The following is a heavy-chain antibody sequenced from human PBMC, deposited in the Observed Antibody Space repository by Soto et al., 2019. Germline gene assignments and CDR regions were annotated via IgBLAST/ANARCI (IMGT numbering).Heavy chain of an antibody. CDR1: GGTFSTYG. J-gene: IGHJ5*02. V-gene: IGHV1-69*01. CDR2: ITAIFGAA. Sequence: QVQLVQSGAEVKKPGSSGKVSCKASGGTFSTYGISWVRQAPGQGLEWMGGITAIFGAANYAPKFQGRVTITADESTSAAYMELNSLRSEDSAVYYCARSEAVRSEAGTTVVGPNNWLDPWGQGTLVIVSS. CDR3: ARSEAVRSEAGTTVVGPNNWLDP. D-gene: IGHD1-7*01.